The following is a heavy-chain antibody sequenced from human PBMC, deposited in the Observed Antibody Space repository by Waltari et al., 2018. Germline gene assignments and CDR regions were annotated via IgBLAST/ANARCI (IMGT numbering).Heavy chain of an antibody. D-gene: IGHD6-13*01. Sequence: EVQLVESGGGLAQPGGSLRLSCVASGFTFSSYEMNWVRQAPGKWLEVVSYISSSGSSTIYADSARGRFTISRDNAKNSLYLQMNSLRAEDTAVYFCARESGSSWSPLDYWGQGTLVTVSS. J-gene: IGHJ4*02. CDR2: ISSSGSST. CDR3: ARESGSSWSPLDY. CDR1: GFTFSSYE. V-gene: IGHV3-48*03.